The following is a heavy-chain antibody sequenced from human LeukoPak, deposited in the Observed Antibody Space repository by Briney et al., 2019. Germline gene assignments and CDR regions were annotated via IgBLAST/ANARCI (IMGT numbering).Heavy chain of an antibody. CDR1: GFTFSNYA. D-gene: IGHD6-19*01. CDR3: AKNQGQWLVPVDY. J-gene: IGHJ4*02. V-gene: IGHV3-23*01. CDR2: MSGSGGST. Sequence: GGSLRLSCAASGFTFSNYAMSWVRQAPGKGLEWVSSMSGSGGSTYYADSVKGRFTNSRDNSKNTLYLQMNNLRAEDTALYYCAKNQGQWLVPVDYWGQGTLVTVSS.